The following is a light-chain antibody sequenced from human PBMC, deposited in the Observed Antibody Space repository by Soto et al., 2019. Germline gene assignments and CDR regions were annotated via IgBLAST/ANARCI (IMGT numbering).Light chain of an antibody. CDR2: GAS. CDR1: QSVSS. V-gene: IGKV3-15*01. Sequence: EIVMTQSPATLSVSPGDRATLSCRASQSVSSIAWYQQKPGQPPRLLIYGASRRATNIPARFSGGGSDTEFTLTISTLQSEDFAVCYCQYYDNWRLSFGGGTTVEIK. J-gene: IGKJ4*01. CDR3: QYYDNWRLS.